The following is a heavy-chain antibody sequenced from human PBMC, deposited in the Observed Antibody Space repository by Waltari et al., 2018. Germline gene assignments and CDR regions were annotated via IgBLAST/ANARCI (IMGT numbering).Heavy chain of an antibody. J-gene: IGHJ4*02. CDR3: ARPYYYGSGSYFDY. Sequence: QVQLAQSGAEVKKPGSSVKVSCKASGGTFSSYAISWVRQAPGQGLEWMGGIIPILGTENNAQKFQGRVTITADESTSTAYMERSSLRSEDTAVYYCARPYYYGSGSYFDYWGQGTLVTVSS. D-gene: IGHD3-10*01. CDR1: GGTFSSYA. CDR2: IIPILGTE. V-gene: IGHV1-69*01.